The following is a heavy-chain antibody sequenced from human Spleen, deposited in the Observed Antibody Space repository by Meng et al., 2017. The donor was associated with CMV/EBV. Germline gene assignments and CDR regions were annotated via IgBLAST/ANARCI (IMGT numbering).Heavy chain of an antibody. CDR3: ARDNMGSYEY. CDR2: INPNIGGT. J-gene: IGHJ4*02. Sequence: ASVKVSCKASGYTFTGYYVHWVRQAPGQGPEWMGWINPNIGGTKYAQKFQGRVTLTRDVSITTAYLELSRLRSDDTAVYYCARDNMGSYEYWGQGAQVTVSS. D-gene: IGHD1-26*01. V-gene: IGHV1-2*02. CDR1: GYTFTGYY.